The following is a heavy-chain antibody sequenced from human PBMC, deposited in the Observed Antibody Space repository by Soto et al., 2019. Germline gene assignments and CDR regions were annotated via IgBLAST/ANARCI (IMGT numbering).Heavy chain of an antibody. CDR2: IIPIFGTA. D-gene: IGHD3-22*01. Sequence: QVQLVQSGAEVKKPGSSVKVSCKASGGTFSSYAISWVRQAPGQGLEWMGGIIPIFGTANYAQKFQGRVTITAEESTSTAYMELSRLRSEDTAVYYCAREFSSGYYTNWFDPWGQGTLVTVSS. J-gene: IGHJ5*02. CDR1: GGTFSSYA. V-gene: IGHV1-69*01. CDR3: AREFSSGYYTNWFDP.